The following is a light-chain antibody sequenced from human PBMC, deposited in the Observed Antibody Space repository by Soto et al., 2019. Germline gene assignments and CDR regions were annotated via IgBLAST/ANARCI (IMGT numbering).Light chain of an antibody. CDR3: QQANSFPLT. CDR2: GAS. Sequence: EIVMTQSPATLSVSPGERATLSCRASQSVNSNLAWYQQKAGQAPRLLIYGASTRATGIPARFSGSGSGTEFTLTISSLQPEDFATYYCQQANSFPLTFGGGTKVDIK. J-gene: IGKJ4*01. V-gene: IGKV3-15*01. CDR1: QSVNSN.